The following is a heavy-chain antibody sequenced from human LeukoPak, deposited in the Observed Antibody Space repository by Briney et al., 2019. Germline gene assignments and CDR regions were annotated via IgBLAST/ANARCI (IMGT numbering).Heavy chain of an antibody. CDR1: GFTLSSYA. CDR2: ISGSVGST. CDR3: AKNPLFVWGSYRSTYYFDY. J-gene: IGHJ4*02. Sequence: GGSLRLSCAASGFTLSSYAMSWVRQAPGKGLEWDSAISGSVGSTYYAVSVKGRFTICRNNSKNTLYLQMSRLRAEDTALYYCAKNPLFVWGSYRSTYYFDYWGQGTLVTVSS. V-gene: IGHV3-23*01. D-gene: IGHD3-16*02.